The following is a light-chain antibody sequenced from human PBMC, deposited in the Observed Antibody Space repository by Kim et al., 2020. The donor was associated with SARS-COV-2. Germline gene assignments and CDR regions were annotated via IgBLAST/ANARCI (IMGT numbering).Light chain of an antibody. J-gene: IGLJ3*02. CDR2: YKSDSDK. Sequence: LTCTLRSGINVGTYRIYWYQQKPGSPPQYLLRYKSDSDKQQGSGVPSRFSGSKDASANAGILLISGLQSEDEADYYCMIWHSSAWVFGGGTKLAVL. CDR1: SGINVGTYR. CDR3: MIWHSSAWV. V-gene: IGLV5-45*01.